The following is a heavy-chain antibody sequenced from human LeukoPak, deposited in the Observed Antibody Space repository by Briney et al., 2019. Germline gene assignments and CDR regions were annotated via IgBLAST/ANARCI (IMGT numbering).Heavy chain of an antibody. Sequence: SESLTLTCTVSGFTISSYYWSWIRQAAGKGLEWIGRIYTSGSTNYNASLKSRVTMSLDTSKNPFSLKMTSVTAADTAVYYSARDLITYCSSTSCYRIDAWGQGTLVTVSS. J-gene: IGHJ5*02. V-gene: IGHV4-4*07. D-gene: IGHD2-2*01. CDR1: GFTISSYY. CDR2: IYTSGST. CDR3: ARDLITYCSSTSCYRIDA.